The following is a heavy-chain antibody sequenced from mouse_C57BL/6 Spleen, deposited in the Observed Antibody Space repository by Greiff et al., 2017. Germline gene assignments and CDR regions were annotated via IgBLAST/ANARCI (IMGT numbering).Heavy chain of an antibody. V-gene: IGHV1-55*01. J-gene: IGHJ2*01. Sequence: QVQLQQPGAELVKPGASVKMSCKASGYTFTSYWLTWVKQSPVQGLEWIGDIYPGSGSTNYNEKFKSKATLTVDTSSSPAYIQRSSLTSEESAVYYSAREGSSGYECGGQGTTLTVSA. CDR3: AREGSSGYEC. CDR2: IYPGSGST. D-gene: IGHD3-2*02. CDR1: GYTFTSYW.